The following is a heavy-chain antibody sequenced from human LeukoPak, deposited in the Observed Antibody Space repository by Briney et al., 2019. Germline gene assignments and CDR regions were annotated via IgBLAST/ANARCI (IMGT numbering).Heavy chain of an antibody. CDR1: GYTFTGYY. CDR3: ASFTMIKDYYFDY. D-gene: IGHD3-22*01. J-gene: IGHJ4*02. Sequence: ASVKVSCKASGYTFTGYYMHWVRQAPGQGPEWMGWINPNSGGTNYAQKFQGRVTMTRDTSISTAYMELSRLRSDDTAVYYCASFTMIKDYYFDYWGQGTLVTVSS. CDR2: INPNSGGT. V-gene: IGHV1-2*02.